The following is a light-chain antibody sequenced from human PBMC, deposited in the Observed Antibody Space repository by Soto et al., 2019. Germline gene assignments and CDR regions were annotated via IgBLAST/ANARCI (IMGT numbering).Light chain of an antibody. CDR3: QQSYDAPIT. J-gene: IGKJ5*01. V-gene: IGKV1-39*01. Sequence: DIQMTQSPSSLSASVGDRVTITCRASQGIRNDLGWYQQKPGKGPNLLIYDASNLETGVPSRFSGSGSGTDFTLSITSLQPEDFATYYCQQSYDAPITFGQGTRLEIK. CDR2: DAS. CDR1: QGIRND.